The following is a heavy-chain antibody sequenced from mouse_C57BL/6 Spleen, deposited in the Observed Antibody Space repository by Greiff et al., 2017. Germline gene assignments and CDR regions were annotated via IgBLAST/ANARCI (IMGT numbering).Heavy chain of an antibody. Sequence: QVQLKQPGAELVRPGTSVKLSCKASGYTFTSYWMHWVKQRPGQGLEWIGVIDPSDSYTNYNQKFKGKATLTVDTSSSTAYMQLSSLTSEDSAVYYCAGRYDYDHYAMDYWGQGTSVTVSS. J-gene: IGHJ4*01. CDR2: IDPSDSYT. CDR3: AGRYDYDHYAMDY. V-gene: IGHV1-59*01. D-gene: IGHD2-4*01. CDR1: GYTFTSYW.